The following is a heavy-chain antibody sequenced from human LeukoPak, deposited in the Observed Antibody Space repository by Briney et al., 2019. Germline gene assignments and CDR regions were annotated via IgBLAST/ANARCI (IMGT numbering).Heavy chain of an antibody. CDR1: GGTFSSYA. D-gene: IGHD3-10*01. V-gene: IGHV1-69*04. J-gene: IGHJ4*02. CDR2: IIPILGIA. Sequence: SVKVSCKASGGTFSSYAISWVRQAPGQGLEWMGRIIPILGIANYAQKFQGRVTITADKSTSTAYMELSSLRSGDTAVYYCARDGSSSLWFGEDYFDYWGQGTLVTVSS. CDR3: ARDGSSSLWFGEDYFDY.